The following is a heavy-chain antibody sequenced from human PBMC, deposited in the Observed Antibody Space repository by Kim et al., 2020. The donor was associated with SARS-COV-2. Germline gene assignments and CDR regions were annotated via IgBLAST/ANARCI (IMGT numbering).Heavy chain of an antibody. Sequence: GGSLRRSCAASGFTFDDFAMHWVRQAPGKGLEWVSGISWNSGSIAYADSVKGRFTISRDNAKNSLYLQMNSLRAEDTALYYCAKDVGQLVYFDFWGQGTL. CDR2: ISWNSGSI. D-gene: IGHD6-13*01. V-gene: IGHV3-9*01. J-gene: IGHJ4*02. CDR3: AKDVGQLVYFDF. CDR1: GFTFDDFA.